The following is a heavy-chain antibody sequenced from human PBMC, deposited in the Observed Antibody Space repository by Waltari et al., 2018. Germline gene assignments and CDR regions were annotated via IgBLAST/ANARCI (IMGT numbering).Heavy chain of an antibody. V-gene: IGHV4-59*11. D-gene: IGHD4-17*01. CDR3: ARDAPTVTTRYFDY. CDR1: GGSISSHY. J-gene: IGHJ4*02. CDR2: IYYSGST. Sequence: QVQLQESGPGLVKPSETLSLTCTVSGGSISSHYWSWIRQPPGKGLEWIGYIYYSGSTNYNPSLKSRVTISVDTSKNQFSLKLSSVTAADTAVYYCARDAPTVTTRYFDYWGQGTLVTVSS.